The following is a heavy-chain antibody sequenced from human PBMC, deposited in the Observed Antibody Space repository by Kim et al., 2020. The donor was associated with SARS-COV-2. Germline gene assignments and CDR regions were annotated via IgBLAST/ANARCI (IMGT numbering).Heavy chain of an antibody. D-gene: IGHD6-13*01. J-gene: IGHJ6*02. CDR1: GFSLSTSGMC. CDR3: ARITAAGFPLYYYYGMDV. CDR2: IDWDDDK. Sequence: SGPTLVNPTQTLTLTCTFSGFSLSTSGMCVSWIRQPPGKALEWLALIDWDDDKYYSTSLKTRLTISKDTSKNQVVLTMTNMDPVDTATYYCARITAAGFPLYYYYGMDVWGQGTTVTVSS. V-gene: IGHV2-70*01.